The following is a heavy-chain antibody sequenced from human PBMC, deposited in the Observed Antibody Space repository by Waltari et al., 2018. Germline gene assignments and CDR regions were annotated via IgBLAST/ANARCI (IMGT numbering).Heavy chain of an antibody. D-gene: IGHD6-19*01. V-gene: IGHV3-49*04. CDR1: GFTFGDYA. J-gene: IGHJ3*02. CDR3: TRELFSRWYSSGWTDAFDI. Sequence: EVQLVESGGGLVQPGRSLRLSCTASGFTFGDYAMSWVRQAPGTGLEGVGFIRSKAYGGTTEYAASVKGRFTISRDDSKSIAYLQMNSLKTEDTAVYYCTRELFSRWYSSGWTDAFDIWGQGTMVTVSS. CDR2: IRSKAYGGTT.